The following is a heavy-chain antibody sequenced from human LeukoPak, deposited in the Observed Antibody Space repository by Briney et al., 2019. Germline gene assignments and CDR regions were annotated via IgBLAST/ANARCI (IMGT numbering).Heavy chain of an antibody. CDR1: GFTFSSYS. V-gene: IGHV3-23*01. D-gene: IGHD2-2*01. CDR3: AKNYDQLLFRWFDP. CDR2: ISGSGGST. J-gene: IGHJ5*02. Sequence: GGSLRLSCAASGFTFSSYSMNWVRQAPGKGLEWVSAISGSGGSTYYADSVKGRFTISRDNSKNTLYLQMNSLRAEDTAVYYCAKNYDQLLFRWFDPWGQGTLVTVSS.